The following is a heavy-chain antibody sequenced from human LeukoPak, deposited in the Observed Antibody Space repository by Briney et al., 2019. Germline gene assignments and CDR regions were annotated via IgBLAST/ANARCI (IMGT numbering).Heavy chain of an antibody. Sequence: PSETLSLTCTVSGGSISSSSYYWGWIRQPPGKGLEWIGSIYYSGSTYYNPSLKSRVTISVDTSKNQFSLKLSSVTAADTAAYYCARWVPQSNAFDIWGQGTMVTVSS. CDR2: IYYSGST. J-gene: IGHJ3*02. V-gene: IGHV4-39*01. CDR1: GGSISSSSYY. CDR3: ARWVPQSNAFDI.